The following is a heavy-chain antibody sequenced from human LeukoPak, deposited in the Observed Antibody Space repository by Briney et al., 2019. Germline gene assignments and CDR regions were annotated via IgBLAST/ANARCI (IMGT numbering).Heavy chain of an antibody. J-gene: IGHJ3*02. Sequence: SETLSLTCTVSGGSISSNYWSWIRQPPGKGLEWIGYIYSSGSTNYNPSLKSRVTISADTSKNQFSLRLRSVTAADTAVYYCATARGEAFDIWGQGTMVTVSS. CDR1: GGSISSNY. CDR3: ATARGEAFDI. CDR2: IYSSGST. V-gene: IGHV4-59*01.